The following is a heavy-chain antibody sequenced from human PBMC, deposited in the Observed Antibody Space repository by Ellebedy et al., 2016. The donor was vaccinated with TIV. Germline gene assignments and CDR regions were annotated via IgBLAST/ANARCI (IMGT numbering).Heavy chain of an antibody. CDR3: ARDPALPRGRFDT. CDR2: INHSGST. V-gene: IGHV4-34*01. J-gene: IGHJ5*02. CDR1: GGSFNDYY. Sequence: MPSETLSLTCAVYGGSFNDYYWTWIRQPPGKGLEWIGEINHSGSTNYNPSLKSRVTIAVDTSKSWFSLNLSSVTAADTAVYYCARDPALPRGRFDTWGQGTLVTVSS.